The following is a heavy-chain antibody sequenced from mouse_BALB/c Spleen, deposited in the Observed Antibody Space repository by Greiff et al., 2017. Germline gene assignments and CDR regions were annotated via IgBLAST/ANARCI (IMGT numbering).Heavy chain of an antibody. V-gene: IGHV2-6-7*01. J-gene: IGHJ4*01. D-gene: IGHD4-1*01. Sequence: VQLKESGPGLVAPSQSLSITCTVSGFSLTGYGVNWVRQPPGKGLEWLGMIWGDGSTDYNSALKSRLSISKDNSKSQVFLKMNSLQTDDTARYYCARDKANWGYAMDYWGQGTSVTVSS. CDR1: GFSLTGYG. CDR3: ARDKANWGYAMDY. CDR2: IWGDGST.